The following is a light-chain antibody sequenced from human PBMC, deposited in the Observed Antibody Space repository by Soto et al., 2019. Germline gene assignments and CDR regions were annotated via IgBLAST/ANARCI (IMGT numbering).Light chain of an antibody. CDR1: QSVSSN. CDR2: GAS. V-gene: IGKV3-15*01. Sequence: EIGITQYTTTLSVSPGERATPSCRASQSVSSNLAWYQQKPGQAPRLLIYGASTRATGIPARFSGSGSGTEFTLTISSLQSEDFAVYYCQQYNNWPTWTFGQGTKVDIK. CDR3: QQYNNWPTWT. J-gene: IGKJ1*01.